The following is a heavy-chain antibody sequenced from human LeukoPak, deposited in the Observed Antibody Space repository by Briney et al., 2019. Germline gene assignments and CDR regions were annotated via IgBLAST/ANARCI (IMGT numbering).Heavy chain of an antibody. CDR1: GGSFSGYY. CDR3: ARGGIANNWFDP. D-gene: IGHD6-13*01. Sequence: SEALSLTCAVYGGSFSGYYWSWIRQPPGKGLEWIGEINHSGSTNYNPSPKSRVTISVDTSKNQFSLKLSSVTAADTAVYYCARGGIANNWFDPWGQGTLVTVPS. J-gene: IGHJ5*02. V-gene: IGHV4-34*01. CDR2: INHSGST.